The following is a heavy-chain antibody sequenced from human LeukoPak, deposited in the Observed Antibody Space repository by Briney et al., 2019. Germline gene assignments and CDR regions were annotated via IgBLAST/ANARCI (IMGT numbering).Heavy chain of an antibody. V-gene: IGHV3-23*01. CDR2: ISGSGGRT. CDR3: AKERENYDILTGYLD. CDR1: GFTFSSYA. D-gene: IGHD3-9*01. Sequence: GASLRLSCAASGFTFSSYAMSGVRQAAGRGREWVSAISGSGGRTYCADCVKGRFTISRDNSKNTLYLQMNSLRADDTAVYYCAKERENYDILTGYLDWGQGTLVTVSS. J-gene: IGHJ4*02.